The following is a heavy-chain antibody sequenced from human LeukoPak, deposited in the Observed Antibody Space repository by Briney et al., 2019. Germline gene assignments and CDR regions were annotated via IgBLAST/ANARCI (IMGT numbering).Heavy chain of an antibody. CDR3: ARATMLRDFDY. CDR1: GGSINSGSYY. J-gene: IGHJ4*02. CDR2: IYTSGST. V-gene: IGHV4-61*02. D-gene: IGHD3-10*01. Sequence: SETLSPTCSVSGGSINSGSYYWTWIRQPAGKGLEWIGRIYTSGSTNYNSSLKSRVTISVDTSKNQFSLKLSSVTAADTAVYYCARATMLRDFDYWGQGTLVTVSS.